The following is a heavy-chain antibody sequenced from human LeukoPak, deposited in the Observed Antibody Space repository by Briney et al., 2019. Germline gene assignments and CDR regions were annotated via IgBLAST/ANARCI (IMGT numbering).Heavy chain of an antibody. CDR2: MNPNSGNT. CDR3: ARDTDSSGLFSY. D-gene: IGHD3-22*01. J-gene: IGHJ4*02. Sequence: ASVKVSCKASGYTFTSYGISWVRQATGQGLEWMGWMNPNSGNTGYAQKFQGRVTMTRNTSISTAYMELSSLRSEDTAVYYCARDTDSSGLFSYWGQGTLVTVSS. V-gene: IGHV1-8*02. CDR1: GYTFTSYG.